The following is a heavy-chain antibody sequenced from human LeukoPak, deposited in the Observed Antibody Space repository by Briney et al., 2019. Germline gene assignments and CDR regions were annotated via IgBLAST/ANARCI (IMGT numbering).Heavy chain of an antibody. V-gene: IGHV3-49*03. D-gene: IGHD3-10*01. CDR1: GFIFGDYI. Sequence: GGSRRLSCTSSGFIFGDYIMSWFRQAPGKGLGWISFIRSKAYGGTTEYAASLKDRFTISRDDSKSIAYLQMNSLKTEDTAVYYCSKGHGVYGSGLGGMDVWGQGTTVTVSS. CDR2: IRSKAYGGTT. CDR3: SKGHGVYGSGLGGMDV. J-gene: IGHJ6*02.